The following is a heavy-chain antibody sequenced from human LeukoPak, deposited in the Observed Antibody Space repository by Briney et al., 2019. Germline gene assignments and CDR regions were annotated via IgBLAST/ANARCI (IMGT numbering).Heavy chain of an antibody. D-gene: IGHD2/OR15-2a*01. J-gene: IGHJ5*02. CDR3: AAQVNYHNSTVWDP. CDR2: IVVGSGNT. V-gene: IGHV1-58*01. Sequence: ASVKVSCKASGFTFRTSAVQWVRQARGQRLEWIGWIVVGSGNTNYAQKFQERVTISRDMSTSTAYMELSSLRSEDTAVYYCAAQVNYHNSTVWDPWGQGTLVTVSS. CDR1: GFTFRTSA.